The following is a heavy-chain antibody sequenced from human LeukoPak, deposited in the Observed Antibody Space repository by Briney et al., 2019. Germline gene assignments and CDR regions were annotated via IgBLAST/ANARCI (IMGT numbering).Heavy chain of an antibody. V-gene: IGHV4-59*01. J-gene: IGHJ5*02. CDR3: ARDPWFDP. CDR2: IYYSGST. Sequence: SETLSLTCTVSGGSISSYYWSWIRQPPGKVLEGIGYIYYSGSTNYNPSLKSRVTISVDTSKNQFSLKLSSVTAAATAVYYCARDPWFDPWGQGTLVTVSS. CDR1: GGSISSYY.